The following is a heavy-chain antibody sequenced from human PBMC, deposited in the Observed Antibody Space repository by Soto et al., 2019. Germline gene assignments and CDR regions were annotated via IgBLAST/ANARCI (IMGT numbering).Heavy chain of an antibody. J-gene: IGHJ3*02. V-gene: IGHV3-30*18. CDR3: AKVGSGSYSWGAFDI. Sequence: QAGGSLRLSCAASGFTFSSYGMHWVRQAPGKGLEWVAVISYDGSNKYYADSVKGRFTISRDNSKNTLYLQMNSLRAEDTAVYYCAKVGSGSYSWGAFDIWGQGTMVTVSS. CDR1: GFTFSSYG. CDR2: ISYDGSNK. D-gene: IGHD1-26*01.